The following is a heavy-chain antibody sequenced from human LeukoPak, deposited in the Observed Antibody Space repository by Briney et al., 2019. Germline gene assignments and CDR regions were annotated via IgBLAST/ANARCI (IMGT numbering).Heavy chain of an antibody. V-gene: IGHV3-30*03. J-gene: IGHJ4*02. CDR1: GFTFSNYG. CDR3: ARDQDVAAAGTWGSIDY. CDR2: ISHDTTNK. D-gene: IGHD6-13*01. Sequence: PGGSLRLSCAASGFTFSNYGIHWVRQAPGKGLEWVAVISHDTTNKYYTDSVKGRFTISRDNSKNTLYLQMNSLRAEDTAVYYCARDQDVAAAGTWGSIDYWGQGTLVTVSS.